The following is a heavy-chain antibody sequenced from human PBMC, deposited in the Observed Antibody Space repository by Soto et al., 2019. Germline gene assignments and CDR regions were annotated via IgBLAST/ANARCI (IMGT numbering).Heavy chain of an antibody. V-gene: IGHV3-30*18. Sequence: PGGSLRLSCAASGFTFSSYGMHCVRQAPGKGLEWVAVISYDGSNKYYADSVKGRFTISRDKSKNTLYLQMNSLRAEDTDVYYCAKEATVIYYYGMDVWGQGTTVTVSS. J-gene: IGHJ6*02. CDR1: GFTFSSYG. D-gene: IGHD4-17*01. CDR2: ISYDGSNK. CDR3: AKEATVIYYYGMDV.